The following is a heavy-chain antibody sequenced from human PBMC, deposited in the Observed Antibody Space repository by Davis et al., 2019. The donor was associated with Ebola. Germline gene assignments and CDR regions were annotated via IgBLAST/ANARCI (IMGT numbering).Heavy chain of an antibody. V-gene: IGHV5-10-1*01. D-gene: IGHD6-19*01. CDR3: ARPSSGWQNWYFDL. CDR2: IDPSDSYT. J-gene: IGHJ2*01. Sequence: KVSCKGSGYSFTSYWISWVRQMPGKGLEWMGRIDPSDSYTNYSPSFQGHVTISADKSLSTAYLQWSSLKASDTAMYYCARPSSGWQNWYFDLWGRGTLVTVSS. CDR1: GYSFTSYW.